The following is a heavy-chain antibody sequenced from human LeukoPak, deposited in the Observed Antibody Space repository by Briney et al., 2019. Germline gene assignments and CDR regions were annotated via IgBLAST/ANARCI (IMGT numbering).Heavy chain of an antibody. CDR2: VSDSGRG. CDR3: AASPRHYGDYVSAAYLYGMDV. V-gene: IGHV4-59*08. D-gene: IGHD4-17*01. J-gene: IGHJ6*02. Sequence: PSETLSLTCTVSGGSISGYYWSWIRQPPGKGLEWIGYVSDSGRGDYNPALKSRVTISVGTSKKQLSLKLSSVTAADTAMYYCAASPRHYGDYVSAAYLYGMDVWGPGTTVTVSS. CDR1: GGSISGYY.